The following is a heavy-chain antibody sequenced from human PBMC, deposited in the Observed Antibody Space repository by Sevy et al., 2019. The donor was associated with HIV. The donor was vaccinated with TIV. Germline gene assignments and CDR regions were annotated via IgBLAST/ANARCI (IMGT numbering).Heavy chain of an antibody. V-gene: IGHV3-74*01. CDR3: ARGRYSGRYYGGSGFDY. D-gene: IGHD1-26*01. CDR1: GFTFSSYW. J-gene: IGHJ4*02. CDR2: INSDESTT. Sequence: GGSLRLSCAASGFTFSSYWMHWVRQAPGKGLVWVSRINSDESTTNSADSVKGRFTISRDNAENTMYLQMNSLRAEDTAGYYCARGRYSGRYYGGSGFDYWGQGTLVTVSS.